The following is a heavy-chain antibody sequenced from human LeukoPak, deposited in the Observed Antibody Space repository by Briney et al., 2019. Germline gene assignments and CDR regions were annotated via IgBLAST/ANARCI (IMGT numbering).Heavy chain of an antibody. D-gene: IGHD2-2*01. CDR2: INHSGST. J-gene: IGHJ4*02. Sequence: SETLSLTCAVYGGSFSGYYWSWIRQPPGKGLEWIGEINHSGSTNYNPSLKSRVTISVDTSKNQFSLKLSSVTAADTAVYYCARSLGYCSSTSCATLYWGQGTLVTVSS. CDR3: ARSLGYCSSTSCATLY. CDR1: GGSFSGYY. V-gene: IGHV4-34*01.